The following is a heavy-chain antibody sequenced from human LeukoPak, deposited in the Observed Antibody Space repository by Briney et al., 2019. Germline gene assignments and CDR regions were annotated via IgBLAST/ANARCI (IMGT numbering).Heavy chain of an antibody. CDR3: ARGMRSEGDAFDI. V-gene: IGHV4-61*02. CDR1: GGSISSGSYY. Sequence: SETLSLTSTVSGGSISSGSYYWSWIRQPAGKGLEWIGRIYTSGSTNYNPSLKSRVTISVDTSKNQFSLKLSSVTAADTAVYYCARGMRSEGDAFDIWGQGTMVTVSS. J-gene: IGHJ3*02. CDR2: IYTSGST.